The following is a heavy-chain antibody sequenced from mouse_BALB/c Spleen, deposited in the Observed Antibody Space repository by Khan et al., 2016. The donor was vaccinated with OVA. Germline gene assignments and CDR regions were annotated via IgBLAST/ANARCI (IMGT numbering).Heavy chain of an antibody. CDR1: GYTFTSYW. CDR3: ARGDFGNYEFAY. V-gene: IGHV1S132*01. Sequence: GQRQQSGTELVKPGASVKLSCKTSGYTFTSYWIQWVKQRPGQGLGWIGQIFPGTGTTYYNENFKGKASLTIDTSSTTAYMQLSSLTSEDSAVYFCARGDFGNYEFAYWGLGTLVTVSA. D-gene: IGHD2-1*01. J-gene: IGHJ3*01. CDR2: IFPGTGTT.